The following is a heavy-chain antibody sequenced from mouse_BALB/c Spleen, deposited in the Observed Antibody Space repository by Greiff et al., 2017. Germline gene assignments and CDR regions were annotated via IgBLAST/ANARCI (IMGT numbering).Heavy chain of an antibody. Sequence: QVHVKQSGAELVKPGAPVKLSCKASGYTFTSYWMNWVKQRPGRGLEWIGRIDPSDSETHYNQKFKDKATLTVDKSSSTAYIQLSSLTSEDSAVYYCARGGDGYFDYWGQGTTLTVSS. J-gene: IGHJ2*01. CDR2: IDPSDSET. CDR1: GYTFTSYW. V-gene: IGHV1-69*02. CDR3: ARGGDGYFDY.